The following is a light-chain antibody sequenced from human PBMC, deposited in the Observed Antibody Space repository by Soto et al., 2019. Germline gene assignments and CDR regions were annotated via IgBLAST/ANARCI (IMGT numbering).Light chain of an antibody. CDR3: QQYGSSRNPFPCTSFT. CDR2: GAS. Sequence: EIVLTQSPGTLSLSPGERATLSCRASQSVSSSYLAWYQQKPGQAPRLLIYGASSRATGIPDRFSGSGSGTDFTLTISRLEPEDFAVYSCQQYGSSRNPFPCTSFTFGGGTKVEIK. J-gene: IGKJ4*02. V-gene: IGKV3-20*01. CDR1: QSVSSSY.